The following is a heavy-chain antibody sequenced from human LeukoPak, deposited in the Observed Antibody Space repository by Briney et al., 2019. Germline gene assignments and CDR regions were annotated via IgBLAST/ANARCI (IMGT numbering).Heavy chain of an antibody. CDR2: ISSSSSTI. J-gene: IGHJ6*02. CDR1: GFTFSSYS. D-gene: IGHD3-3*01. V-gene: IGHV3-48*01. Sequence: GGSLRLSCAASGFTFSSYSMNWVRQAPGKGLEWVSYISSSSSTIYYADSVKGRFTISRDNAKNSLYLQMNSLRAEDTAVYYCAKVKAGIWSGYYTDNYYYGMDVWGQGTTVTVSS. CDR3: AKVKAGIWSGYYTDNYYYGMDV.